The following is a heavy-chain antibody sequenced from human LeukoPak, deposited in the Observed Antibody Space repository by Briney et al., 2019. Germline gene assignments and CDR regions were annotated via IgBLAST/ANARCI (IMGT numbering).Heavy chain of an antibody. J-gene: IGHJ4*02. V-gene: IGHV4-34*01. CDR1: GGSFSGYY. CDR2: INHSGST. CDR3: ARRIGGYFDY. Sequence: SSETLSLTCAVYGGSFSGYYWSWIRQPPGKGLEWIGEINHSGSTNYNPSLKSRVTISVDTSKNQFSLKLSSVTAADTAVYYCARRIGGYFDYWGQGTLVTVSS. D-gene: IGHD3-3*01.